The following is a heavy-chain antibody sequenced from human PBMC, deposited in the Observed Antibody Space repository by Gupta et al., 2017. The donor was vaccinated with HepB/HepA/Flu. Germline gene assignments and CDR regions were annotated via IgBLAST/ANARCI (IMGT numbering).Heavy chain of an antibody. CDR1: GFKFTAHN. D-gene: IGHD3-22*01. CDR2: ISRTRSTG. Sequence: EVHLLESGGGLVQPGGSLRLSCAASGFKFTAHNMNWVRQAPGKGLELVSYISRTRSTGYYADSLRGRFTISRDNDKNLLFLQMVSLRDEDTAVYYCAREDLDSSGRFIDYWGQGTLVSVSS. CDR3: AREDLDSSGRFIDY. J-gene: IGHJ4*02. V-gene: IGHV3-48*02.